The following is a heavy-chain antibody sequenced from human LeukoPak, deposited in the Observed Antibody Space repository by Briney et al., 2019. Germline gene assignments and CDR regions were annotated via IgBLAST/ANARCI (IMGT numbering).Heavy chain of an antibody. CDR1: GFTFRSYW. J-gene: IGHJ4*02. CDR2: IKQDGSEK. D-gene: IGHD6-19*01. CDR3: AGASGWSFDY. Sequence: SGGSLRLSCAASGFTFRSYWLSWVRQTPGKGLEWVANIKQDGSEKYYVDSVKGRFTISRDNAKNSLYLQMNSLRAEDTAVYYCAGASGWSFDYWGQGTLVTVSS. V-gene: IGHV3-7*02.